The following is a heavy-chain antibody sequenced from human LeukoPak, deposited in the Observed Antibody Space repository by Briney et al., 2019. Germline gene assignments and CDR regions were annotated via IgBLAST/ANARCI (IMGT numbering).Heavy chain of an antibody. CDR2: IKQDGSEE. CDR1: EFTFSSYW. D-gene: IGHD2-8*01. Sequence: GGSLRLSCATSEFTFSSYWMSWLRQAPGKGLEWVANIKQDGSEEYYVDSVKGRFTISRDNAKNSLHLRMNSLRAEDTAVYHCARISSTTGVAWGGYLDFWGQGTLVAVSS. CDR3: ARISSTTGVAWGGYLDF. V-gene: IGHV3-7*03. J-gene: IGHJ4*02.